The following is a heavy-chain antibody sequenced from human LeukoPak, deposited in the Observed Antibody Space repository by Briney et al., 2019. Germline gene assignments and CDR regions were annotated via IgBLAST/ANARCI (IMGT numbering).Heavy chain of an antibody. CDR3: ARSKYSSGWYDY. CDR2: IYYSGST. V-gene: IGHV4-59*01. CDR1: GGSIGSYY. J-gene: IGHJ4*02. Sequence: PSETLSLTCTVSGGSIGSYYWSWIRQPPGKGLEWIGYIYYSGSTNYNPSLKSRVTISVDTSKNQFSLKLSSVTAADTAVYYCARSKYSSGWYDYWGQGTLVTVSS. D-gene: IGHD6-19*01.